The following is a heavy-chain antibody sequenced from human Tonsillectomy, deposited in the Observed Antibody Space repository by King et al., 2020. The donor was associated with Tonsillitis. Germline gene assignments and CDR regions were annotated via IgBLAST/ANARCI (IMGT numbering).Heavy chain of an antibody. V-gene: IGHV4-59*01. CDR1: GGSISSYH. CDR3: AGTRSSAFYLDY. CDR2: FYNNGRT. D-gene: IGHD6-13*01. J-gene: IGHJ4*02. Sequence: QLQESGPGLVKPSETLSLTCTVSGGSISSYHWSWIRQSPGKGLEWIGFFYNNGRTNYNPSLKGRVTIAGDTAKNQFSLNLSSVTAADMAVYYCAGTRSSAFYLDYWGQGTLVTVSS.